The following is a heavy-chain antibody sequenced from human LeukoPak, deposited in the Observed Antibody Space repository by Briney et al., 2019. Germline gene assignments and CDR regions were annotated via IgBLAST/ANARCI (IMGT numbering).Heavy chain of an antibody. D-gene: IGHD2-8*01. Sequence: GGSLRVSCAASGVTFTRSWVSSVRDALGEGLERVANIHQKRDVIKNVDSVKGRFTISRDNARNSLYLQMNSLGAEDTAVYYCARDQAHCINGGCPRAPGMYYFDYWGQGTLVTVSS. CDR2: IHQKRDVI. V-gene: IGHV3-7*01. J-gene: IGHJ4*02. CDR3: ARDQAHCINGGCPRAPGMYYFDY. CDR1: GVTFTRSW.